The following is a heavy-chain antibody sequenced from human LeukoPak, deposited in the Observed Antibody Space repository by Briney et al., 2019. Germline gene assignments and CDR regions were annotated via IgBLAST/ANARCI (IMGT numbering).Heavy chain of an antibody. Sequence: SETLSLTCTVSGGSISSSSYYWGWIRQPPGKGLEWIGRIYYSGSTYYNPSLKSRVTISVDTSKNQFSLKLSSVTAADTAVYYCARDGDSSSWYNWFDPWGQGTLVTVSS. CDR3: ARDGDSSSWYNWFDP. CDR1: GGSISSSSYY. J-gene: IGHJ5*02. CDR2: IYYSGST. V-gene: IGHV4-39*07. D-gene: IGHD6-13*01.